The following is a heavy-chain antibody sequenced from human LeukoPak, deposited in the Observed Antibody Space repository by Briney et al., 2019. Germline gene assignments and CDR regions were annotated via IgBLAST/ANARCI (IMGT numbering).Heavy chain of an antibody. J-gene: IGHJ4*02. Sequence: SETLSLTCTVSGGSISSSSYYWGWIRQPPGKGLEWIGSIYYTGASYCNPSLKSRVTISIDTSKKHFSLKLTSVTAADTAVYYCARGAPPQNWGQGTLVTVSS. CDR3: ARGAPPQN. CDR1: GGSISSSSYY. CDR2: IYYTGAS. V-gene: IGHV4-39*07.